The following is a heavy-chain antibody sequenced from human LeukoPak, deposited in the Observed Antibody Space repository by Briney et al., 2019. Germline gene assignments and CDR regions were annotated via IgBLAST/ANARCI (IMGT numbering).Heavy chain of an antibody. CDR1: GFTFSTYA. V-gene: IGHV3-23*01. D-gene: IGHD3-3*01. Sequence: GGSLRLSCAASGFTFSTYAMSWVRQAPRKGLEWVSAISSSGGSTYYADSVKGRFTISRDNSKNMLYLQMNSLRAEDTAVYYCAKYIKPGSLIRGDAFDIWGQGTMVTVSS. J-gene: IGHJ3*02. CDR2: ISSSGGST. CDR3: AKYIKPGSLIRGDAFDI.